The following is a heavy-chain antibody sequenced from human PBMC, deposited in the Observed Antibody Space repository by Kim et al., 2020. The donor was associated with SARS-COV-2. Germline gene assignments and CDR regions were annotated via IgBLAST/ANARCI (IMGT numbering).Heavy chain of an antibody. D-gene: IGHD4-17*01. V-gene: IGHV4-34*01. J-gene: IGHJ4*02. CDR2: INHSGST. CDR3: AREYGDLAPTDY. CDR1: GGSFSGYY. Sequence: SETLSLTCAVYGGSFSGYYWSWIRQPPGKGLEWIGEINHSGSTNYNPSLKSRVTISVDTSKNQFSLKLSSVTAADTAVYYCAREYGDLAPTDYWGQGTLVTVSS.